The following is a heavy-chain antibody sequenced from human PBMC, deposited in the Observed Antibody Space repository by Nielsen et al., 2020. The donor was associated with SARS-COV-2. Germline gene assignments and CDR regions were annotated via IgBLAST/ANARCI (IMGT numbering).Heavy chain of an antibody. CDR2: IYCSGST. D-gene: IGHD6-19*01. CDR3: ARTYSSGWSHYFDY. CDR1: GGSISSYY. Sequence: GSLRLSCTVSGGSISSYYWSWIRQPPGKGLEWIGYIYCSGSTNYNPSLKSRVTISVDTSKNQFSLKLSSVTAADTAVYYCARTYSSGWSHYFDYWGQGTLVTVSS. J-gene: IGHJ4*02. V-gene: IGHV4-59*01.